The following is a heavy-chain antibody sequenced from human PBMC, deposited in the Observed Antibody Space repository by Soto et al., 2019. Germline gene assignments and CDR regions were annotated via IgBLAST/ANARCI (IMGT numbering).Heavy chain of an antibody. CDR1: GYTFTNHG. CDR3: ARDLYPLAYYFDS. J-gene: IGHJ4*02. Sequence: QVQLVQSGAEVKKPGASVKVSCKASGYTFTNHGISWVRQAPGQGREWLGWISGHNGNTKYAQRLKGRVTMTTDTSTSTAYMELRSLKSDDTAVYYCARDLYPLAYYFDSWGQGTLVTVSS. V-gene: IGHV1-18*01. CDR2: ISGHNGNT.